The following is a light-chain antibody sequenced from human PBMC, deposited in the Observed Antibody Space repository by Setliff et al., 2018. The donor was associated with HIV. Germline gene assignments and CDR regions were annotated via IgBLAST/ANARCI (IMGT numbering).Light chain of an antibody. Sequence: QSALTQPASVSGSPGQSITISCTGTSNDFGSYDYVSWYQHQPGKVPKLMIYEVSNRPSGVSDRFSGSKSGNTASLTISGLQTEDEAEYFCSSYTGRSTVIVGGGTK. CDR3: SSYTGRSTVI. V-gene: IGLV2-14*01. CDR1: SNDFGSYDY. J-gene: IGLJ2*01. CDR2: EVS.